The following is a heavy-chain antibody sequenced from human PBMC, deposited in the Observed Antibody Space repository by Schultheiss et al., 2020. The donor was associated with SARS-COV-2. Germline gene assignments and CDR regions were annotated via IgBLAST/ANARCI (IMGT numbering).Heavy chain of an antibody. CDR1: GASITNYY. D-gene: IGHD1-14*01. V-gene: IGHV4-59*12. J-gene: IGHJ6*02. Sequence: SETLSLTCTVSGASITNYYWSWIRQPPGKGLEWIGYVHYSGSTNYNPSLKSRVTISVDTSKNQFSLKLSSVTAADTAVYYCARDHHAEGVDVWGQGTTVTVSS. CDR2: VHYSGST. CDR3: ARDHHAEGVDV.